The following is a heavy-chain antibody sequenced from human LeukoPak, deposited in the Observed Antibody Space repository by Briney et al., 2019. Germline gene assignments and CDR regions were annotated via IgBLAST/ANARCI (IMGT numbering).Heavy chain of an antibody. CDR2: IKPDGSEI. J-gene: IGHJ4*02. CDR1: GFTFSDYW. V-gene: IGHV3-7*02. D-gene: IGHD2-15*01. CDR3: TRSLDY. Sequence: PGGSLRLSCAASGFTFSDYWMDWVRRAPGKGLEWVANIKPDGSEINYVDSVKGRFTISRDNAKNSLYLQMNSLRAEDTAVYYCTRSLDYWGQGTLVTVSS.